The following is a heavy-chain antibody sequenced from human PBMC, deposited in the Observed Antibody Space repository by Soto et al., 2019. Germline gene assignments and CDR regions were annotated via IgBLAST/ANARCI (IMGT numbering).Heavy chain of an antibody. Sequence: GGSLRLSCAASGFTFSSYAMSWVRQAPGKGLEWVSAISGSGGSTYYADSVKGRFAMSRDASERTLYLQMNSLGVEDTAAYYCAPHVSCAGGSCQYDAFAIRGQGTVVTVSS. CDR2: ISGSGGST. D-gene: IGHD2-15*01. CDR3: APHVSCAGGSCQYDAFAI. V-gene: IGHV3-23*01. CDR1: GFTFSSYA. J-gene: IGHJ3*02.